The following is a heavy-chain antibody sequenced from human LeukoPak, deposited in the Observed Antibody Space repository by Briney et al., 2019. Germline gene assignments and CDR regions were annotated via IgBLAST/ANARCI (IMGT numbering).Heavy chain of an antibody. CDR2: IYYSGST. V-gene: IGHV4-39*07. CDR1: GGSISSSSYY. Sequence: PSETLSLTCTVSGGSISSSSYYWGWIRQPPGKGLEWIGSIYYSGSTYYNPSLKSRVTISVDTSKNQFSLKLSSVTAADTAVYYCARDRDDYYGDFPTNWFDPWGQGTLVTVSS. J-gene: IGHJ5*02. D-gene: IGHD4-17*01. CDR3: ARDRDDYYGDFPTNWFDP.